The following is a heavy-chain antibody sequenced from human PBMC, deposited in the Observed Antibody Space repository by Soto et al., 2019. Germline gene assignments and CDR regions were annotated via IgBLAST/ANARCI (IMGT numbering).Heavy chain of an antibody. Sequence: PGGSLRLSCAASGFTFSSYEVNWVRQAPGKGLEWVSYIGSSGSTMYYADSVKGRFTISRDNAKNSLFLQMNSLRAEDTAVYYCRRENDYNGMDVWGQGTKVTVPS. J-gene: IGHJ6*02. CDR3: RRENDYNGMDV. V-gene: IGHV3-48*03. CDR1: GFTFSSYE. CDR2: IGSSGSTM.